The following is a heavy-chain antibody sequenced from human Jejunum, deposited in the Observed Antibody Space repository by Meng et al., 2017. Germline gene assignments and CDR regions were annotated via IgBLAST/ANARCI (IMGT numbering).Heavy chain of an antibody. V-gene: IGHV3-48*03. D-gene: IGHD1-20*01. CDR3: AREDVYLASIDAFDF. J-gene: IGHJ3*01. CDR1: GFPISTYE. Sequence: GGSLRLSCAVSGFPISTYEMNWVRQAPGKGLEWVSYISSSGSTNYYADSVKGRFTISRDNAKNSLLLQMYSLGAEDTALYFCAREDVYLASIDAFDFWGQGTLVTVSS. CDR2: ISSSGSTN.